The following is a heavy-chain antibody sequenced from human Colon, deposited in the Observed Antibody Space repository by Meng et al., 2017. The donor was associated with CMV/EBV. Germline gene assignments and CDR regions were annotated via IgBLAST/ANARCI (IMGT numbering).Heavy chain of an antibody. CDR2: ITHDGNSA. CDR1: GLILSRYW. D-gene: IGHD2-15*01. Sequence: GESLKISCAASGLILSRYWMHWVRQVPGKGPMWVSRITHDGNSAIYADPVKGRFTASRDSTKNTLYLQMNSLRADDTAVYYCARDGVVVLGATRDWGQGTLVTVSS. CDR3: ARDGVVVLGATRD. J-gene: IGHJ4*02. V-gene: IGHV3-74*01.